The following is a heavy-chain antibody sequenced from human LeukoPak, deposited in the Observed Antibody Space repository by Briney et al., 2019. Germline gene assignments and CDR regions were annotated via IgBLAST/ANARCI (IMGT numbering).Heavy chain of an antibody. CDR3: ARDSAQGGFDP. J-gene: IGHJ5*02. Sequence: GGSLRLSCAASGFSFSSYSMNWVRQAPGKGLEWISSITGSSSYIYYADSVKGRFTISRDNAKKLLYLQMSSLRVEDTGVYYCARDSAQGGFDPWGQGTLVTVSS. D-gene: IGHD3-16*01. CDR1: GFSFSSYS. V-gene: IGHV3-21*01. CDR2: ITGSSSYI.